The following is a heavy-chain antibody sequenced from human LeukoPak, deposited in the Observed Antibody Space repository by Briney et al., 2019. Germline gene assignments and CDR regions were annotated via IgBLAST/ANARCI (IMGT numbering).Heavy chain of an antibody. CDR2: MNPNSGNT. V-gene: IGHV1-8*01. CDR3: ARERIAVAGPYYYYYGMDV. CDR1: GYTFTIYD. J-gene: IGHJ6*02. D-gene: IGHD6-19*01. Sequence: ASVKVSFTASGYTFTIYDINWVRQATGQGGEWMGWMNPNSGNTGYAQKFQGRVTMTRNTSISTAYMELSSLRSEDTAVYYCARERIAVAGPYYYYYGMDVWGQGTTVTVS.